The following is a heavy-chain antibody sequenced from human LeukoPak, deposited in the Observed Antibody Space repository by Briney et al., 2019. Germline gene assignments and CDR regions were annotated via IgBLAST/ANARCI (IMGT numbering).Heavy chain of an antibody. CDR1: GGSFSGYY. CDR3: ARGRLGYYGFGEPHYYFDY. CDR2: INHSGST. D-gene: IGHD3-10*01. J-gene: IGHJ4*02. V-gene: IGHV4-34*01. Sequence: SETLSLTCAVYGGSFSGYYWSWIRQPPGKGLEWIGEINHSGSTNYNPSLKSRVPISVDTSKNQFSLKLSSVTAADTAVYYCARGRLGYYGFGEPHYYFDYWGQGTLVTVSS.